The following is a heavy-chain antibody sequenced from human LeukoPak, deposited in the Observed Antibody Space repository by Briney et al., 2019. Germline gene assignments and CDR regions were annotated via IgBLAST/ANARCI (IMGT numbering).Heavy chain of an antibody. CDR2: ISAYNGNT. CDR1: GYTITSYG. V-gene: IGHV1-18*01. Sequence: GASVKVSCKPSGYTITSYGISWVRQAPGQGLEWMGWISAYNGNTNYAQKLQGRVTMTTDTSTTTAYMELRSLRSDDTAVYYCARERGSYRSFDYWGQGTLVTVSS. J-gene: IGHJ4*02. CDR3: ARERGSYRSFDY. D-gene: IGHD3-16*02.